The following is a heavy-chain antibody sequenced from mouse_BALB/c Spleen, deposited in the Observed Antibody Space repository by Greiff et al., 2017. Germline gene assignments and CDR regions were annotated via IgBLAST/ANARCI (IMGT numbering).Heavy chain of an antibody. V-gene: IGHV1S135*01. J-gene: IGHJ3*01. Sequence: EVQLQESGPELMKPGASVKISCKASGYSFTSYYMHWVKQSHGKSLEWIGYIDPFNGGTSYNQKFKGKATLTVDKSSSTAYMHLSSLTSEDSAVYYCARAGGYDEWFAYWGQGTLVTVSA. CDR1: GYSFTSYY. CDR2: IDPFNGGT. CDR3: ARAGGYDEWFAY. D-gene: IGHD2-2*01.